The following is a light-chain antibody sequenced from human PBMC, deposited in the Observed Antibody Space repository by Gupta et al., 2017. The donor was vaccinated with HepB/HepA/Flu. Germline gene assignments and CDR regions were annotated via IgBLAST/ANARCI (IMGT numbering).Light chain of an antibody. J-gene: IGKJ2*01. CDR3: QQDDNWPHT. Sequence: DIHMTQSSCSLSASKGDRVTITCRASHGISDDLAWFQQKPGKAPKSLIYAASNGDSGIPSRFSGSGSGTDFSFSITTLQPEDFATYYCQQDDNWPHTFGQGTKLEI. CDR2: AAS. CDR1: HGISDD. V-gene: IGKV1-16*01.